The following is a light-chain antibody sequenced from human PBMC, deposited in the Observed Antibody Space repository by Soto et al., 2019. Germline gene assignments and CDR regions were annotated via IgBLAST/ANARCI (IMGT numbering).Light chain of an antibody. CDR3: QQYNGYGR. CDR1: QSINTW. CDR2: KAS. Sequence: DIQMTQSPSTLSASVGDRVTISCRASQSINTWLAWYQQKPGKAPKLLIYKASILETGVPSRFSGSGSGTEFTLTISSLQPDDFATYYCQQYNGYGRFGQGTKVDIK. J-gene: IGKJ1*01. V-gene: IGKV1-5*03.